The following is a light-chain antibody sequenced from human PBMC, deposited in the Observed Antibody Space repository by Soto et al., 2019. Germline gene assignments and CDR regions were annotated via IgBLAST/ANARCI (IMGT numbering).Light chain of an antibody. Sequence: DIQMTQSPSTLSASVGDRVTITCRASQSISSWLAWYQQKPGKAPKLLIYDASSLESGVPSRFSGSGSGTEFTLTISSLQTDDFATYDCQQYNSYPLTFGGGTNVEIK. CDR1: QSISSW. CDR3: QQYNSYPLT. J-gene: IGKJ4*01. CDR2: DAS. V-gene: IGKV1-5*01.